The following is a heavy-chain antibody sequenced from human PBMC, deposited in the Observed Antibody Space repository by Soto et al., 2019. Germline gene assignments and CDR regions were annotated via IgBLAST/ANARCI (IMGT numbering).Heavy chain of an antibody. J-gene: IGHJ3*02. Sequence: QVQLQESGPGLVKPSQTLSLTCTVSGGSISSGDYYWCWIRQPPGKALEWIGYIYYSGSTYYKSSFNSRVIISIDTSKNQYSLKLSSVTAADTAVYYSARKGWPDVFDIWGQGAIVTVSS. CDR2: IYYSGST. CDR1: GGSISSGDYY. V-gene: IGHV4-30-4*01. CDR3: ARKGWPDVFDI.